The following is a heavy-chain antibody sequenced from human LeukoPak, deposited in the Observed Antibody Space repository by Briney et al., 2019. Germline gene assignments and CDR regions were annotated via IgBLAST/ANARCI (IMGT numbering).Heavy chain of an antibody. CDR2: ISSSSSYI. J-gene: IGHJ6*03. CDR3: ARDGTDIVVASYYYYYMDV. CDR1: GFTFSSYW. Sequence: GGSLRLSCAASGFTFSSYWMSWVRQAPGKGLEWVSSISSSSSYIYYADSVKGRFTISRDNAKNSLYLQMNSLRAEDTAVYYCARDGTDIVVASYYYYYMDVWGKGTTVTVSS. V-gene: IGHV3-21*01. D-gene: IGHD2-15*01.